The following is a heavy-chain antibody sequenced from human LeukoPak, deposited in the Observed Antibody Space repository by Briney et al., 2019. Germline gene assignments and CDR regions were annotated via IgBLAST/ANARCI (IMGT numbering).Heavy chain of an antibody. J-gene: IGHJ5*02. CDR3: ARGWYYGFGELFGWFDP. CDR2: IYYSGST. V-gene: IGHV4-59*01. D-gene: IGHD3-10*01. CDR1: GGSISSYY. Sequence: SETLSLTCTVSGGSISSYYWSWIRQPPGKGLDWIGYIYYSGSTNYNPSLKRRVTISVATSKNQFSLKLGSVTAADTAVYYCARGWYYGFGELFGWFDPWGQGTLVTVSS.